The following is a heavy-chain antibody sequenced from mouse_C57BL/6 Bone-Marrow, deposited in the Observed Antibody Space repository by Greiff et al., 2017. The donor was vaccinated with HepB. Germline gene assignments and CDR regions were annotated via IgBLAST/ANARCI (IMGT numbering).Heavy chain of an antibody. Sequence: EVQLVESGGGLVKPGGSLKLSCAASGFTFSSYTMSWVRQTPEKRLEWVATISGGGGNTNYPDSVKGRITISRDNAKNTLYLQMSSLMSEDAALYYCARQRAGKYAMDYWGQGTSVTVSS. V-gene: IGHV5-9*01. CDR2: ISGGGGNT. D-gene: IGHD3-3*01. CDR3: ARQRAGKYAMDY. CDR1: GFTFSSYT. J-gene: IGHJ4*01.